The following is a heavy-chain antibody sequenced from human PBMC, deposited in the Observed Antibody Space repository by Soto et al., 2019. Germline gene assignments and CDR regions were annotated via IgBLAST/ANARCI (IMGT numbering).Heavy chain of an antibody. CDR1: GFTFSSYA. CDR3: AEAEVTMVRGVIPG. V-gene: IGHV3-23*01. D-gene: IGHD3-10*01. CDR2: ISGSGGST. J-gene: IGHJ4*02. Sequence: PAGSLRLSCAASGFTFSSYAMSWVHQAPGKGLEWVSAISGSGGSTYYADSVKGRFTISRDNSKNTLYLQMNSLRAEDTAVYYCAEAEVTMVRGVIPGWGQGTLVTVSS.